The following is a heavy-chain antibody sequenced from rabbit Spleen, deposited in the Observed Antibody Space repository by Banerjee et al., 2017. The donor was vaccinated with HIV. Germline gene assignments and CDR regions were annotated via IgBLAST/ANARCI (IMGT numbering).Heavy chain of an antibody. Sequence: QSLEESGGDLVKPGASLTLTCTASGFSFSSSDYMCWVRQAPGKGLEWISCIAGSSSGFTYSATWAKGRFTISKISSSTVTLQMTRLTAADTATYFCARDSSSSFSSYGMDLWGPGTLSPS. J-gene: IGHJ6*01. CDR1: GFSFSSSDY. V-gene: IGHV1S40*01. CDR2: IAGSSSGFT. D-gene: IGHD1-1*01. CDR3: ARDSSSSFSSYGMDL.